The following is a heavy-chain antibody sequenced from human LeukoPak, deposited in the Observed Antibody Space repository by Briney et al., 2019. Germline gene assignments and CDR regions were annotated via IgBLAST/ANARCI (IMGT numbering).Heavy chain of an antibody. Sequence: GASVKVSCKASGHTFTSYDINWVRQAPGKGLEWMGGFDPEAGEKIYAQKFQGRVTMTEDTSTDTAYMELSSLRSDDTAVYYCATDPVGYCNTNGCYSVDYWGQGTLVIVSS. CDR1: GHTFTSYD. D-gene: IGHD2-15*01. CDR2: FDPEAGEK. J-gene: IGHJ4*02. CDR3: ATDPVGYCNTNGCYSVDY. V-gene: IGHV1-24*01.